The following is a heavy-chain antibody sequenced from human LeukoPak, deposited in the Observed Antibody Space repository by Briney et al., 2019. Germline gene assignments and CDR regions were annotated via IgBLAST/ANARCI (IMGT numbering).Heavy chain of an antibody. CDR1: GFTFSSYG. CDR3: ANTPDTAMAFIDY. CDR2: IRYDGSNK. V-gene: IGHV3-30*02. J-gene: IGHJ4*01. Sequence: GGSLRLSCAASGFTFSSYGMHWVRQAPGKGLEWVAFIRYDGSNKYYADSVKGRFTISRDNSKNTLYLQMNSLRAEDTAVYYCANTPDTAMAFIDYWGKGTPVTVSS. D-gene: IGHD5-18*01.